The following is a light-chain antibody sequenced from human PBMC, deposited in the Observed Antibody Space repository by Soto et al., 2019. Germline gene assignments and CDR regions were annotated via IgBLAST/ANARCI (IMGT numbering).Light chain of an antibody. V-gene: IGKV3-20*01. CDR2: GAS. CDR1: QSVSSSY. J-gene: IGKJ4*01. Sequence: EIVLSQSPVPLSLSPGEIATLSRSASQSVSSSYLAWYQQKPGQAPRLLIYGASSRATGIPDRFSGSGSGTDFTLTISRLEPEDFAVYYCQKYGSSPLNFGGGTKVDIK. CDR3: QKYGSSPLN.